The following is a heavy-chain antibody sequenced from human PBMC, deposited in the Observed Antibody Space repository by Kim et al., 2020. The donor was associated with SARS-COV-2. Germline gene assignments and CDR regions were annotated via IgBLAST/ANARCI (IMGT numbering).Heavy chain of an antibody. CDR3: ARAPTGWLPDSFDY. V-gene: IGHV1-46*01. D-gene: IGHD5-12*01. Sequence: AKRFQGRGTMTRDTSQSTVYMERSSLSSEDTAVYYCARAPTGWLPDSFDYWGQGTLVTVSS. J-gene: IGHJ4*02.